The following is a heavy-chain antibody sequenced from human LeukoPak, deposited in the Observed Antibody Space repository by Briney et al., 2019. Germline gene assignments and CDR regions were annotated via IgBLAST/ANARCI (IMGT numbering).Heavy chain of an antibody. CDR2: INPNSGGT. CDR1: GYTFTGYY. Sequence: ASVKVSCKASGYTFTGYYMHWVRQAPGQGLEWMGWINPNSGGTNYAQKFQGRVTMTRDTSISTAYMELSRLRSDDTAVYYCARDQGPQTYYDFWSGPDYWGQGTLVTVSS. D-gene: IGHD3-3*01. CDR3: ARDQGPQTYYDFWSGPDY. V-gene: IGHV1-2*02. J-gene: IGHJ4*02.